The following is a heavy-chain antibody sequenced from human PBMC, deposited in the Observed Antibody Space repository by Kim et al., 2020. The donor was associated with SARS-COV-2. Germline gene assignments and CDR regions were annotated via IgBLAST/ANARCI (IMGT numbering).Heavy chain of an antibody. V-gene: IGHV3-21*01. J-gene: IGHJ4*02. CDR3: ARXXSGSHHFDY. Sequence: YYPXXGKGXFIISRDNAENSLYLQMNSLRAEDTAVYXCARXXSGSHHFDYWGQGTLVTVSS. D-gene: IGHD1-1*01.